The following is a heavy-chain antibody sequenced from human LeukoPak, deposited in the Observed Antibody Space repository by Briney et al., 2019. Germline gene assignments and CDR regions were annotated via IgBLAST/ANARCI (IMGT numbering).Heavy chain of an antibody. CDR1: GFTFSSYS. D-gene: IGHD6-19*01. CDR3: ARASYSSTGAFDI. V-gene: IGHV3-21*01. Sequence: GGSLRLSCAASGFTFSSYSMNWVRQAPGKGLEWVSSISSSSSYIYYADSVKGRFTISRDNAKNSLYLQMNSLRAEDTAVYYCARASYSSTGAFDIWGQRTMVTVSS. J-gene: IGHJ3*02. CDR2: ISSSSSYI.